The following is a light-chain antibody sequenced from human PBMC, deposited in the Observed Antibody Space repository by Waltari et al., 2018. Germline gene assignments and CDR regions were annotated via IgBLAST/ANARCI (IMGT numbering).Light chain of an antibody. CDR3: QQRSNWPGT. Sequence: EIVFTQSPGTLSLSPGERATLSCRASQSVVNYLAWYQQKPGQAPRLLISGASNRATGIPARFSGSGSGTDFTLTISSLEPEDFAVYYCQQRSNWPGTFGQGTKVEIK. V-gene: IGKV3-11*01. J-gene: IGKJ1*01. CDR1: QSVVNY. CDR2: GAS.